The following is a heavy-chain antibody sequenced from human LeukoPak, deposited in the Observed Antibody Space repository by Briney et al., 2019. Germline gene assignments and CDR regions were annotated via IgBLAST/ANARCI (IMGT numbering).Heavy chain of an antibody. V-gene: IGHV5-51*01. Sequence: GESLKISCKGSGYSFISYWIGWVRQMPGRGLEWMGIIYPVDSETRYSPSFQGQVTISVDKSISTAYLQWSSLGASDSAMYYCARSTSDRYGPDYWGQGTLVTVSS. CDR1: GYSFISYW. CDR2: IYPVDSET. D-gene: IGHD6-19*01. J-gene: IGHJ4*02. CDR3: ARSTSDRYGPDY.